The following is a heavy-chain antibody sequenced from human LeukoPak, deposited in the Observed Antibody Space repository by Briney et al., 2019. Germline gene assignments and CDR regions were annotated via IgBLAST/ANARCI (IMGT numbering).Heavy chain of an antibody. D-gene: IGHD3-10*01. V-gene: IGHV3-30*02. J-gene: IGHJ4*02. CDR3: AKLGMESGSYYDY. Sequence: GGSLRLSCAASGFTFSSYGMHWVRQAPGKGLEWVAFIRYDGSNKYYADSVKGRFTISRDNSKNTLYLQMNSLTAEDTAVYYCAKLGMESGSYYDYWGQGTLVTVSS. CDR2: IRYDGSNK. CDR1: GFTFSSYG.